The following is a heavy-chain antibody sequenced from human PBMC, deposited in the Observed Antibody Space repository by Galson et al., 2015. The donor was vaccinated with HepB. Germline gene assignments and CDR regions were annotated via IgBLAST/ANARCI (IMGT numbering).Heavy chain of an antibody. D-gene: IGHD4-17*01. CDR1: GFTFTSHW. V-gene: IGHV3-7*01. Sequence: SLRLSCAASGFTFTSHWMTWVRQAPGKGLEWVANIKQDGSVKYYVDSVKGRFTISRDNAKNSLYLQMSSLRAEDTAVYYCARAIYGDWGSDAFDIWGQGTMVTVSS. J-gene: IGHJ3*02. CDR2: IKQDGSVK. CDR3: ARAIYGDWGSDAFDI.